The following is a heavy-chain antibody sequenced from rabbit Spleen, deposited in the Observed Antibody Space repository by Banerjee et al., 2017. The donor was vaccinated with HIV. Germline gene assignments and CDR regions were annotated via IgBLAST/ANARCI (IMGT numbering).Heavy chain of an antibody. CDR3: VRWGVDDYGGNL. CDR1: GFDLNSYG. Sequence: QEQLVESGGGLVQPGGSLKLSCKASGFDLNSYGVSWVRQAPGKGLEWIGYIDPIFGSTYYASGVNGRGTVSSHNAQNTLYLQLNSLTAADTATYFCVRWGVDDYGGNLWGPGTLVTVS. J-gene: IGHJ4*01. D-gene: IGHD2-1*01. V-gene: IGHV1S47*01. CDR2: IDPIFGST.